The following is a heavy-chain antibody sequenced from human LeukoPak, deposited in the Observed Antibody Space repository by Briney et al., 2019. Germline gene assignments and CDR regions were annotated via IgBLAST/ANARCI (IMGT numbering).Heavy chain of an antibody. CDR3: ARDLAWWEPVD. CDR2: ISYDGSNK. D-gene: IGHD2-15*01. J-gene: IGHJ4*02. V-gene: IGHV3-30*04. Sequence: GGSLRLSCAASGFTFSSYAMHWVRQASGKGLEWVAVISYDGSNKYYADSVKGRFTISRDNSKNTLYLQMNSLRAEDTAVYYCARDLAWWEPVDWGQGTLVTVSS. CDR1: GFTFSSYA.